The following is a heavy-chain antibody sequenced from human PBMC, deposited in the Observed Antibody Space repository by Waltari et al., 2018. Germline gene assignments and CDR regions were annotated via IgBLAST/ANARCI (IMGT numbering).Heavy chain of an antibody. D-gene: IGHD3-3*01. CDR1: GGSISSYY. V-gene: IGHV4-59*01. J-gene: IGHJ6*02. Sequence: QVQLQESGPGLVKPSETLSLTCTVSGGSISSYYWSWIRQPPGKGLEWIGYIYYNGSTNYNPALKSRVTISVDTSKNQFSLKLSSVTAADTAVYYCARDLPTNYDFWSGYYTGSTNYYYYGMDVWGQGTTVTVSS. CDR3: ARDLPTNYDFWSGYYTGSTNYYYYGMDV. CDR2: IYYNGST.